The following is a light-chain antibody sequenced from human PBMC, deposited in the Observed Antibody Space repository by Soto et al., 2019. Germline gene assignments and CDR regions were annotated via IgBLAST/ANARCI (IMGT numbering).Light chain of an antibody. CDR2: GAS. CDR1: QSVTSNY. Sequence: EIVLTQSPGTLSLSPGERATLSYRASQSVTSNYLAWYRQTPGQAPRLLIYGASNRATGIPDRFSGSGSGTDFTLIISRLEPEDFALYYCQQYGSSPWTFGQGTKVEIK. CDR3: QQYGSSPWT. V-gene: IGKV3-20*01. J-gene: IGKJ1*01.